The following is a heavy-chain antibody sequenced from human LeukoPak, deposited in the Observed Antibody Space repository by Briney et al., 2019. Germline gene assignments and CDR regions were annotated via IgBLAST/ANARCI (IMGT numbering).Heavy chain of an antibody. Sequence: PGGSLRLSCAASGFTFSSYSMNWVRQAPGKGLERVSYISSSSSTIYYADSVKGRFTISRDNAKNSLYLQMNSLRAEDTAVYYCARGGYGGNSVAFDIWGQGTMVTVSS. CDR3: ARGGYGGNSVAFDI. J-gene: IGHJ3*02. V-gene: IGHV3-48*01. CDR1: GFTFSSYS. CDR2: ISSSSSTI. D-gene: IGHD4-23*01.